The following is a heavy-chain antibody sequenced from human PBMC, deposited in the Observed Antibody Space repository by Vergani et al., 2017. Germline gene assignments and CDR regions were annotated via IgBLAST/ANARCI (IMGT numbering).Heavy chain of an antibody. Sequence: EVQLLESGGGLVQPGGSLRLSCAASGFTFSSYAMSWVRQAPGEGLEWVSAISGSGGSTYYADSVKGRFTISRDNSKNTLYLQMNSLRAEDTAVYYCAKNILQSGYGYDDMDVWGKGTTVTVS. D-gene: IGHD5-12*01. V-gene: IGHV3-23*01. CDR2: ISGSGGST. CDR1: GFTFSSYA. J-gene: IGHJ6*03. CDR3: AKNILQSGYGYDDMDV.